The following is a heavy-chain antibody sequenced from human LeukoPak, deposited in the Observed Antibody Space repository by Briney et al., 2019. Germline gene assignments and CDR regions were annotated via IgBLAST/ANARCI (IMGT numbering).Heavy chain of an antibody. V-gene: IGHV3-43*02. CDR1: GFTFDDYA. J-gene: IGHJ6*02. CDR3: AKDQQWLVNYYYYYGMDV. CDR2: ISGDGGST. D-gene: IGHD6-19*01. Sequence: GGSLRLSCAASGFTFDDYAMHWVRQAQGKGLEWVSLISGDGGSTYYADSVKGRFTISRDHSKNSLYLQMNSLRTEDTALYYCAKDQQWLVNYYYYYGMDVWGQGTTVTVSS.